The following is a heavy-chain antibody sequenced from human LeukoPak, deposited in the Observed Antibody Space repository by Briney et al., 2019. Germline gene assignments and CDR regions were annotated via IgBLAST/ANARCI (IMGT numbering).Heavy chain of an antibody. V-gene: IGHV4-34*01. Sequence: KPSETLSLTCAVYGGSFSGYYWSWIRQPPGKGLEWIGEINHSGSTNYNPSLKSRVTISVDTSKNQFSLKLSSVTAADTAVYYCARVLGYSSGWPYYYYYGMDVWGQGTTVTVSS. CDR1: GGSFSGYY. J-gene: IGHJ6*02. CDR2: INHSGST. CDR3: ARVLGYSSGWPYYYYYGMDV. D-gene: IGHD6-19*01.